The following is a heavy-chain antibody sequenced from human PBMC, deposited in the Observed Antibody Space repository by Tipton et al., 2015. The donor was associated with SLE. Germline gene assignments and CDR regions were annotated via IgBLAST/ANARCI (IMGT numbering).Heavy chain of an antibody. D-gene: IGHD3-10*01. J-gene: IGHJ4*02. CDR2: INHSGST. CDR1: GGSFSGYY. V-gene: IGHV4-34*01. Sequence: LRLSCAVYGGSFSGYYWSWIRQPPGKGLEWIGEINHSGSTNYNPSLKSRVTISVDTSKNQFSLKLSSVTAADTAVYYCARGYYGSGSSGYWGQGTLVTVSS. CDR3: ARGYYGSGSSGY.